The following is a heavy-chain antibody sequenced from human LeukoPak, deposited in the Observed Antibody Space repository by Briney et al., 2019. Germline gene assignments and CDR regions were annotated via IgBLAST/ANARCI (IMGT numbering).Heavy chain of an antibody. CDR3: ARRNDFDI. V-gene: IGHV4-4*08. J-gene: IGHJ3*02. CDR2: IYSSETT. Sequence: SQTLSLTCTVSGGSITGDHWSWIRQPPGKGREWIGYIYSSETTEYKPSLKSRVTISADTSKNQFSLKLTSVTAADTAIYYCARRNDFDIWGQGTMVTVSS. CDR1: GGSITGDH.